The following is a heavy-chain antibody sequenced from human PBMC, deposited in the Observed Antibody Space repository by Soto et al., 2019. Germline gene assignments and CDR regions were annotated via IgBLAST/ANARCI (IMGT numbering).Heavy chain of an antibody. CDR2: TRNKANSYAA. CDR1: GFRFSDYY. Sequence: EVQLVESGGGLVQPGGSLRLSCAASGFRFSDYYMDWVRQLPGMGLEWVGRTRNKANSYAAEYAPSVRGRFTISRHDSEDSMVLQLDSLKTEDTAVYYCARDTGGSYGFWGQGALVTVSS. V-gene: IGHV3-72*01. J-gene: IGHJ4*02. D-gene: IGHD1-26*01. CDR3: ARDTGGSYGF.